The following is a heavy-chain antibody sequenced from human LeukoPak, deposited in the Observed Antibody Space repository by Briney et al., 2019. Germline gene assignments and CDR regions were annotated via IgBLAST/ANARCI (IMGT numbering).Heavy chain of an antibody. Sequence: GGSLRLSCAASGFTFSRYGMYWVRQAPGKGLEWVAVISSDGTNKYYADSVKGRFTISRDNSKNTLHLQMNSLRAEDTAVYYCAKDPIAVAGNNYYRMDVWGQGTTVSVSS. CDR3: AKDPIAVAGNNYYRMDV. CDR2: ISSDGTNK. J-gene: IGHJ6*02. V-gene: IGHV3-30*18. CDR1: GFTFSRYG. D-gene: IGHD6-19*01.